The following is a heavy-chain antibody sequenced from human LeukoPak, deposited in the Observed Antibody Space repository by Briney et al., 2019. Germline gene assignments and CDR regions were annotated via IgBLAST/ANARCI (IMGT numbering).Heavy chain of an antibody. CDR3: VREGDDSSGYYYFDY. Sequence: PGGSLRLSCSASGFTFSTYAMHWVCQALGKGLEYVSTISNNGGRTDYADSVTGRFTISRDNSKNTLYLQMSSMRSEDTAVYYCVREGDDSSGYYYFDYWGQGTLVTVSS. J-gene: IGHJ4*02. CDR1: GFTFSTYA. V-gene: IGHV3-64D*09. D-gene: IGHD3-22*01. CDR2: ISNNGGRT.